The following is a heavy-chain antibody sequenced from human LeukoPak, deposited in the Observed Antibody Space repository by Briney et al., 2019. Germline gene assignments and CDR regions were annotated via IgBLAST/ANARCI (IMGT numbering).Heavy chain of an antibody. CDR1: GGSFSGYY. CDR2: INHSGST. D-gene: IGHD6-13*01. J-gene: IGHJ6*03. Sequence: PSETLSLTCAVYGGSFSGYYWSWIRQPPGKGLEWIGEINHSGSTNYNPSLTSRVTISVDTSKNQFSLKLSSVTAADTAVYYCARRVYNMDVWGKGTTVTVSS. CDR3: ARRVYNMDV. V-gene: IGHV4-34*01.